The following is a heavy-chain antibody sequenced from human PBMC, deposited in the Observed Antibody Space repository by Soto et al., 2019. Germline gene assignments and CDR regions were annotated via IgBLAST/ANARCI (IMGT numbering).Heavy chain of an antibody. Sequence: GYSVKPSCKASGYSITGNVIHWGLQAPGQSLEWMGWINAGNSDTQYSQKFQGRVTITRDTSATTAYMELSSLRSQDTAVYYCASGDDSTGYNTARFYSRGQGTPVTRSS. CDR2: INAGNSDT. CDR1: GYSITGNV. D-gene: IGHD3-22*01. J-gene: IGHJ4*02. CDR3: ASGDDSTGYNTARFYS. V-gene: IGHV1-3*01.